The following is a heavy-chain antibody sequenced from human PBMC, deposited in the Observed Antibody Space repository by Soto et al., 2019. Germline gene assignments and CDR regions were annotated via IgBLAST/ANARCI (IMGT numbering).Heavy chain of an antibody. CDR1: GGSISSGDYY. D-gene: IGHD4-17*01. V-gene: IGHV4-30-4*01. CDR2: IYYSGST. J-gene: IGHJ4*02. Sequence: SSETLSLTCTVSGGSISSGDYYWSWIRQPPGKGLEWIGYIYYSGSTYYNPSLKSRVTISVDTSKNQFSLKLSSVTAADTAVYYCAREPYIYDYGDYGLDYWGQGTLVTVSS. CDR3: AREPYIYDYGDYGLDY.